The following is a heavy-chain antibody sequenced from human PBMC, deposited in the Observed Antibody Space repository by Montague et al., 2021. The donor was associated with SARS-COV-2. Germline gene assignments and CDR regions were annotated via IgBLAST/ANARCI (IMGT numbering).Heavy chain of an antibody. CDR3: ARTGAYDHFDY. Sequence: SETRSLTCTVSGGSVNSTNWWSWVRQPPGKGLEWIAEVYRTGGTMFNPSFRSRVTLSIDRSKNLFSLNLNSVTVADTAVYYCARTGAYDHFDYWGPGTLVIVSS. D-gene: IGHD5-12*01. CDR2: VYRTGGT. V-gene: IGHV4-4*02. J-gene: IGHJ4*02. CDR1: GGSVNSTNW.